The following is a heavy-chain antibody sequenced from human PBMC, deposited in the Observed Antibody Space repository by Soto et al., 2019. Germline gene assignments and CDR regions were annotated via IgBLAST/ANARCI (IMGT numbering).Heavy chain of an antibody. J-gene: IGHJ1*01. CDR2: IGGITSAT. CDR1: GYSFSNYG. Sequence: GSLRLSCAGSGYSFSNYGMNWVRQVPGRGLEWVSHIGGITSATYYADSVKGRFIVSRDNDNNSLYLQMNSLRDEDTAVYYCSKAYSSGWVTSDWGQGTLVTVAS. V-gene: IGHV3-48*02. D-gene: IGHD6-19*01. CDR3: SKAYSSGWVTSD.